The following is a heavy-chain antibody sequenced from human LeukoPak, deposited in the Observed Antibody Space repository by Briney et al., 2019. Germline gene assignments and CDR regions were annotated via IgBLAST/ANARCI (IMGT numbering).Heavy chain of an antibody. CDR2: ISWDGGST. CDR1: GFTFDDYT. Sequence: GGSLRLSCAASGFTFDDYTMHWVRQAPGKGLEWVSLISWDGGSTYYADSVKGRFTISRDNSKNSLYLQMNSLRTEDTALYYCAKVSVPAARSDYMDVWGKGTTVTVSS. D-gene: IGHD2-2*01. CDR3: AKVSVPAARSDYMDV. J-gene: IGHJ6*03. V-gene: IGHV3-43*01.